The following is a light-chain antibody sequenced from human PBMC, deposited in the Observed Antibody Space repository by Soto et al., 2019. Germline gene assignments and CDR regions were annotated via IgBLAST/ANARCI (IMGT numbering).Light chain of an antibody. J-gene: IGKJ1*01. CDR1: QSVSSSY. V-gene: IGKV3-20*01. Sequence: EIVLTQSPGTLSLSPGERATLSCRASQSVSSSYLAWYQQKPGQAPRLLIYGASSRATGIPDRFSGSGSGTDFTLTIRRLEPEDFAVYYCQQYGSSPTTFGQGTKVEIK. CDR3: QQYGSSPTT. CDR2: GAS.